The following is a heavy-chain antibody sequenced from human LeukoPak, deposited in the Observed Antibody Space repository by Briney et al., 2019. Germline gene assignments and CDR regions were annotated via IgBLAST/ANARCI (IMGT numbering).Heavy chain of an antibody. J-gene: IGHJ4*02. V-gene: IGHV3-53*01. CDR2: IYRGGTT. Sequence: PGGSLRLSCAASGFTVSSNYMSWVRQAPGKGLEWVSVIYRGGTTYYADSVKGRFTISRDNSKNTLYLQMKSLRAEDTAVYYCARDFYCSRTSCYAPSFDYWGQGTLVTVSS. D-gene: IGHD2-2*01. CDR3: ARDFYCSRTSCYAPSFDY. CDR1: GFTVSSNY.